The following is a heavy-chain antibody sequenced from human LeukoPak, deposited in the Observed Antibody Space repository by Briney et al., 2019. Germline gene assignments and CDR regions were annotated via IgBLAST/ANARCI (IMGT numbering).Heavy chain of an antibody. J-gene: IGHJ3*02. V-gene: IGHV5-51*01. D-gene: IGHD4-23*01. CDR1: GYSFTSYW. CDR2: VYPHDSDT. Sequence: GESLQISCKGSGYSFTSYWIGWVRQLPGKGLEWMGIVYPHDSDTRYSLSFQGQVTISADKSISTAYLQWSSLKASDTAMYYCARTSDYGGNRGAFDIWGQGTMVTVSS. CDR3: ARTSDYGGNRGAFDI.